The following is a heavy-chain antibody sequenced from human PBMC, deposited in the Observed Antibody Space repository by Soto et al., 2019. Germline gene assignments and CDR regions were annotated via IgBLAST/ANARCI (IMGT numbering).Heavy chain of an antibody. J-gene: IGHJ4*02. D-gene: IGHD2-15*01. Sequence: QVQLVQSGAEVKKPETSVKVSCEASGYPFSSFDINWVRQAAGQGLEWMGWINPDTGDTAFAQRFQDRITMTRTTSISTAYMELSRLTSDDTAVYHCVRQPGGVATPGDDYWGQGTLVTVSS. CDR2: INPDTGDT. V-gene: IGHV1-8*01. CDR1: GYPFSSFD. CDR3: VRQPGGVATPGDDY.